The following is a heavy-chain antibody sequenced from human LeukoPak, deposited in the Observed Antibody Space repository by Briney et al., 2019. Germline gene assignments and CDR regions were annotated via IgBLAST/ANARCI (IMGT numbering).Heavy chain of an antibody. D-gene: IGHD5-18*01. J-gene: IGHJ5*02. CDR3: ARARGYTYGYWFDP. CDR1: GGSIRSSYYY. Sequence: SETLSLTCTVSGGSIRSSYYYWGWIRQPPGKGLEWIGSIYDSGSTYYNPSLKSRVTISVDTSKNQFSLKLNSVTAADTAVYYCARARGYTYGYWFDPWGQGILVSVSS. V-gene: IGHV4-39*01. CDR2: IYDSGST.